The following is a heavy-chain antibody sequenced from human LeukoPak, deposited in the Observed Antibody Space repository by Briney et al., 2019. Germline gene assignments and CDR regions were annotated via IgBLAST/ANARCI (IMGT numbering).Heavy chain of an antibody. CDR1: GFTFSSYA. CDR2: SSGSGGST. V-gene: IGHV3-23*01. Sequence: GGSLRLSRAASGFTFSSYAMSWVRQAPGKGLEWVSASSGSGGSTYYADSVKGRFTISRDNSKNTLYLQMNSLRAEDTAVYYCAKGYTAMVTGFDYWGQGTLVTVSS. D-gene: IGHD5-18*01. J-gene: IGHJ4*02. CDR3: AKGYTAMVTGFDY.